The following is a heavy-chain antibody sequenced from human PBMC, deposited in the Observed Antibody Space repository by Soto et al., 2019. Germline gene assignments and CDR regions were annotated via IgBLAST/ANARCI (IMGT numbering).Heavy chain of an antibody. D-gene: IGHD3-22*01. Sequence: GASVKVSCKASGYTFTGYYMHWVRQAPGQGLEWMGWINPNSGGTNYAQKFQGRVTMTRDTSISTAYMELSRLRSDDTAVYYCARSSKRTYYYDSSGYCLAYWGQGTLVPVSS. CDR3: ARSSKRTYYYDSSGYCLAY. J-gene: IGHJ4*02. CDR1: GYTFTGYY. CDR2: INPNSGGT. V-gene: IGHV1-2*02.